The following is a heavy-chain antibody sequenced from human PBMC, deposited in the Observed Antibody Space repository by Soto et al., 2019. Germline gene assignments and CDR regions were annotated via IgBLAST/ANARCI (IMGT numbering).Heavy chain of an antibody. CDR1: GYSLSSRYY. D-gene: IGHD3-22*01. J-gene: IGHJ5*02. CDR3: ARVGPCVPYYYDSSPCTFENWFDP. V-gene: IGHV4-38-2*01. CDR2: IYHGGST. Sequence: SQTMSLTCALSGYSLSSRYYWGWLRQPPGKGLEWIGSIYHGGSTYYTPSRTRRVTLSIDMTNNHVSLILNSVTAADTAVSYCARVGPCVPYYYDSSPCTFENWFDPWGQGTLVTVSS.